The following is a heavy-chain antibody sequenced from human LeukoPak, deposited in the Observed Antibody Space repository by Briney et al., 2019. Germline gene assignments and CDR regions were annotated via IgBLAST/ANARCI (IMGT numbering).Heavy chain of an antibody. D-gene: IGHD6-19*01. J-gene: IGHJ4*02. Sequence: GGSLRLSCAASGFTFSSYSMNWVRQAPGKGLEWVSYISSSSRTIYYADSVKGRFTISRDNAKNSLYLQMNSLRDEDTAAYYCARDPPPGSSGWYLGYWGQGTLVTVSS. CDR1: GFTFSSYS. V-gene: IGHV3-48*02. CDR3: ARDPPPGSSGWYLGY. CDR2: ISSSSRTI.